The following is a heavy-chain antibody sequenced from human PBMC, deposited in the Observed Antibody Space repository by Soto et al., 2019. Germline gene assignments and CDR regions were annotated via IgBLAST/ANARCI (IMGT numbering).Heavy chain of an antibody. CDR1: GGSISSTNYY. CDR2: IYYSGST. D-gene: IGHD2-15*01. CDR3: AFSPACRGDGSCSPYFDF. V-gene: IGHV4-39*01. Sequence: QLQLQESGPGLVKPSETLSLTCTVSGGSISSTNYYWGWIRQPPGKGLEWIASIYYSGSTYYNPSLRSRVTISVDTSKDQFSLTLCSMTAADTSVYYCAFSPACRGDGSCSPYFDFWGQGALVTVSS. J-gene: IGHJ4*02.